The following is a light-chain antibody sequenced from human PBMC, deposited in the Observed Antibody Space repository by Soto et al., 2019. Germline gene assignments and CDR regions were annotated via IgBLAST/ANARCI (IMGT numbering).Light chain of an antibody. CDR3: SSYTSSSTYV. CDR2: EVS. J-gene: IGLJ1*01. Sequence: QSALTQPASVSGSPGQSITISCTGTSSDVGGYNYVSWYQQHPGKAPKLMIYEVSNRPSGVSTRFFGSKSGNTASLTISGLQAEDEADYYCSSYTSSSTYVFGTGTKLTVL. V-gene: IGLV2-14*01. CDR1: SSDVGGYNY.